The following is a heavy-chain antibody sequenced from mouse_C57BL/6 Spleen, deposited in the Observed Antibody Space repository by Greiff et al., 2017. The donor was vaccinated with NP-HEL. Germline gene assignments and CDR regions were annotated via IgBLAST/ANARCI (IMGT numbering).Heavy chain of an antibody. Sequence: QVQLQQSGAELVRPGASVKLSCKASGYTFTDYYINWVKQRPGQGLEWIARIYPGSGNTYYNEKFKGKATLTAEKSSSTAYMQLSSLTSEDSAVYVGASDYGSSYDYAMDYWGQGTSVTVSS. CDR1: GYTFTDYY. J-gene: IGHJ4*01. CDR2: IYPGSGNT. D-gene: IGHD1-1*01. CDR3: ASDYGSSYDYAMDY. V-gene: IGHV1-76*01.